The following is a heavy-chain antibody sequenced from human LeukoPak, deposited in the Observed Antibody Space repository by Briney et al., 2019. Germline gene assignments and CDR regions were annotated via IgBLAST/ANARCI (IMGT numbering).Heavy chain of an antibody. D-gene: IGHD1-26*01. CDR3: ARRWEPRNYYYYMDV. CDR2: IYHSGST. J-gene: IGHJ6*03. Sequence: SQTLSLTCTVSGGSISSGGYYWGWIRQPRGKGVEWIVYIYHSGSTYYNPSLKSRVTISVDRSKNQFSLKLSSVTAADTAVYYCARRWEPRNYYYYMDVWGKGTTVIVSS. CDR1: GGSISSGGYY. V-gene: IGHV4-30-2*01.